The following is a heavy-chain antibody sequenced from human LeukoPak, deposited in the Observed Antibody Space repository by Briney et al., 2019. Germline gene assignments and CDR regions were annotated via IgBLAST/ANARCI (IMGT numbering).Heavy chain of an antibody. CDR2: INTNTGNP. V-gene: IGHV7-4-1*02. J-gene: IGHJ5*02. CDR3: ARRLPYYYDSRRQHNWFDP. D-gene: IGHD3-22*01. CDR1: GYTFTSYA. Sequence: ASVKHSCKASGYTFTSYAMNWVRKAPGQGLEWMGWINTNTGNPTYAQGFTGRFVFSLDTSVSTAYLQISSLKAEDTAVYYCARRLPYYYDSRRQHNWFDPWGQGTLVTVSS.